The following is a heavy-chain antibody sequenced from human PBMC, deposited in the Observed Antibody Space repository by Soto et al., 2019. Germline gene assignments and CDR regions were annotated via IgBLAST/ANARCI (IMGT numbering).Heavy chain of an antibody. Sequence: GGSLRLSCAASGFTFSNAWMSWVRQAPGKGLEWVGRTKSKTDGGTTDYAAHVKGRFTISRDDSKNTLYLQMNSLKTEDTAVYYCTTFYSGYDILTGYYIAYWGKGTLVTVSS. V-gene: IGHV3-15*01. J-gene: IGHJ4*02. D-gene: IGHD3-9*01. CDR2: TKSKTDGGTT. CDR1: GFTFSNAW. CDR3: TTFYSGYDILTGYYIAY.